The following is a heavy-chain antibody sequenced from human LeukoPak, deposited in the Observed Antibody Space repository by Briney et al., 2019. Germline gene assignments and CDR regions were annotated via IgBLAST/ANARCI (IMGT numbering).Heavy chain of an antibody. CDR2: IIPVLGIT. J-gene: IGHJ6*02. Sequence: GASVKVSCKASGYTFTSYDINWVRQAPGQGLEWMGRIIPVLGITNYAPKFQDRVTITADKSTSTAYMELSSLRSEDTAVYYCARDRGCSSTSCYGDIVATMAGMDVWGQGTTVTVSS. CDR3: ARDRGCSSTSCYGDIVATMAGMDV. CDR1: GYTFTSYD. D-gene: IGHD2-2*01. V-gene: IGHV1-69*04.